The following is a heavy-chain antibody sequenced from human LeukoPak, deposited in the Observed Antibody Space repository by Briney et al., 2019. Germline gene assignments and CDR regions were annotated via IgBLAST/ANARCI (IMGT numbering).Heavy chain of an antibody. D-gene: IGHD3-10*01. Sequence: GGSLRLSCAASGFTFDDYAMHWVRQAPGKGLEWVSGISWNSGSIGYADSVKGRFTISRDNAKNSLYLQMNSLRAEDTALYYCAKDPSHANYGSGSYYPSSYYYYGMDVWGQGTTVTVSS. CDR2: ISWNSGSI. CDR1: GFTFDDYA. V-gene: IGHV3-9*01. J-gene: IGHJ6*02. CDR3: AKDPSHANYGSGSYYPSSYYYYGMDV.